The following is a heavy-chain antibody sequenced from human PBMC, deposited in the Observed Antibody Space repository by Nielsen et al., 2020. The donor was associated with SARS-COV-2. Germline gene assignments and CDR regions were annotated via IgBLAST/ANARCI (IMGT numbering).Heavy chain of an antibody. D-gene: IGHD5-18*01. CDR1: GGSFSGYY. J-gene: IGHJ4*02. CDR3: ARGTGYSYGDY. Sequence: SETLSLTCAVYGGSFSGYYWSWIRQPPGKGLEWIGEINHSGSTNYNPSLKSRVTISVDTSKNQFSLKLSSVTAADTAVYYCARGTGYSYGDYWCQGTLVTVSS. V-gene: IGHV4-34*01. CDR2: INHSGST.